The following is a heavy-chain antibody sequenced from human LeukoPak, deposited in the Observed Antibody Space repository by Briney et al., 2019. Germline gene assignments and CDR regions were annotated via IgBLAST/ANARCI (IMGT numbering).Heavy chain of an antibody. D-gene: IGHD2-21*01. CDR1: GFTFSAFP. J-gene: IGHJ4*02. CDR2: IGGSGADT. CDR3: ARETKGDYDY. V-gene: IGHV3-64*01. Sequence: GGSLRLSGAASGFTFSAFPMHWVRQAPGKGLESVSAIGGSGADTYYANSVKGRFTISRDNSKNTLDLQMGSLRVEDMAVYYCARETKGDYDYWGQGTLVTVSS.